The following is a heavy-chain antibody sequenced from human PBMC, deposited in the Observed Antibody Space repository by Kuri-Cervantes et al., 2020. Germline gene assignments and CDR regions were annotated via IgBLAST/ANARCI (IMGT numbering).Heavy chain of an antibody. CDR1: GGTFSSYA. J-gene: IGHJ6*03. CDR3: ASSFRSYGAIRGYYYYMDV. V-gene: IGHV1-69*05. D-gene: IGHD4-17*01. CDR2: IIPIFGTA. Sequence: SVKVFCKGSGGTFSSYAISWVRQALGQGLVWMGVIIPIFGTANYAQKFQGRVTINTDESTSTAYMELSSLRSEDTAVYYCASSFRSYGAIRGYYYYMDVWGNGTTVTVSS.